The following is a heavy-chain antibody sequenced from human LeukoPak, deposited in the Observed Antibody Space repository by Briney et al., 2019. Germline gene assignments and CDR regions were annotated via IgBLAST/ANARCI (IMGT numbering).Heavy chain of an antibody. CDR2: IGGSGVRT. CDR3: ARDVPSGDDSKDY. J-gene: IGHJ4*02. CDR1: GFTFTTYG. D-gene: IGHD3-22*01. V-gene: IGHV3-21*01. Sequence: PGGSLRLSCSASGFTFTTYGMNWVRQAPGKGLEWVSGIGGSGVRTYYADSVKGRFTISRDNAKNSLYLQMNSLRAEDTAVYYCARDVPSGDDSKDYWGQGTLVTVSS.